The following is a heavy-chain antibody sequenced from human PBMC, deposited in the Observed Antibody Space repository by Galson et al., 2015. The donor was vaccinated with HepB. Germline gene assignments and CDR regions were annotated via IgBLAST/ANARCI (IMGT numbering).Heavy chain of an antibody. CDR3: ARQWDDAFDI. V-gene: IGHV4-59*08. D-gene: IGHD1-26*01. CDR1: SGSISNYY. CDR2: ISDSGSS. Sequence: TCTVSSGSISNYYWSWIRQPPGKGLEWIGFISDSGSSNDNPSLKSRVTMSVDASKNRFSLRLRSVTAADTAVYYCARQWDDAFDIWGQGTMVTVSS. J-gene: IGHJ3*02.